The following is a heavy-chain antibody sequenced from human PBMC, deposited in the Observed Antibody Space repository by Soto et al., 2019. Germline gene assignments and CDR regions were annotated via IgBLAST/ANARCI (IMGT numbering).Heavy chain of an antibody. CDR2: IYYSGST. CDR3: AATVVQNWFDP. Sequence: QVQLQESGPGLVKPSETLSLTCTVSGGSISSYYWSWIRQPPGKGLEWIGYIYYSGSTNYNPSLKSRVTISVDTSKNQFSLKLSSLTAADTAVYYCAATVVQNWFDPWGQGTLVTVSS. J-gene: IGHJ5*02. D-gene: IGHD4-17*01. CDR1: GGSISSYY. V-gene: IGHV4-59*01.